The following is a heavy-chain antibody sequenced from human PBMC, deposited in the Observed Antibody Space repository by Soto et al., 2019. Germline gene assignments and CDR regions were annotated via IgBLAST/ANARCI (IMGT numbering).Heavy chain of an antibody. CDR2: ISGSGGST. V-gene: IGHV3-23*01. CDR1: GFTFSSYA. CDR3: AKRLVVPLVVRGYGMDV. D-gene: IGHD3-10*01. Sequence: GGSLRLSCAASGFTFSSYAMSWVRQAPGKGLEWVSAISGSGGSTYYADSVKGRFTISRDNSKNTLYLQMNSLRAEDTAVYYCAKRLVVPLVVRGYGMDVWGQGTTVTVSS. J-gene: IGHJ6*02.